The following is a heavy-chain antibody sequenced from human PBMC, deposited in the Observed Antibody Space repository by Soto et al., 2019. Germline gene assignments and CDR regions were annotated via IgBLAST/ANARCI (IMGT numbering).Heavy chain of an antibody. Sequence: QVQLVESGGGVVQPGRSLRLSCAASGFTFSSYAMHWVRQAPGKGLEWVAVISYDGSNKYYADSVKGRFTISRDNSKNTLYLQMNSLRAEDTAVYYCARGEKGSSTSSGNWFGPWGQGTLVTVSS. J-gene: IGHJ5*02. V-gene: IGHV3-30-3*01. CDR3: ARGEKGSSTSSGNWFGP. D-gene: IGHD2-2*01. CDR1: GFTFSSYA. CDR2: ISYDGSNK.